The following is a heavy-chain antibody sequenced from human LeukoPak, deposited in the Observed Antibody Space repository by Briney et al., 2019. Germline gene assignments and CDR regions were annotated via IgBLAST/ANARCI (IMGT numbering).Heavy chain of an antibody. CDR2: INHSGST. V-gene: IGHV4-34*01. CDR3: AIPGANTVTTLDY. CDR1: GGSFSGYY. Sequence: SETLSLTCAVYGGSFSGYYWRWIRQPPGKGLEWIGEINHSGSTNYNPSLKSRVTISVDTSKNQFSLKLSSVTAADTAVYYCAIPGANTVTTLDYWGQGTLVTVSS. J-gene: IGHJ4*02. D-gene: IGHD4-17*01.